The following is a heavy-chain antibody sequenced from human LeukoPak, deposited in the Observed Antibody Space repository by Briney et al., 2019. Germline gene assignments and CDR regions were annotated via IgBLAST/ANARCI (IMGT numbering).Heavy chain of an antibody. CDR1: GGSISSGGYY. Sequence: SETLSLTCTVSGGSISSGGYYWSWIRQHPGKGLEWIGYIYYSGTAYYNPSLKSRVTISVDTSKNQFSLKLSSVTAADTAVYYCARHHPLDLGSLNHWGQGTLVTVSS. D-gene: IGHD1-26*01. J-gene: IGHJ5*02. CDR2: IYYSGTA. CDR3: ARHHPLDLGSLNH. V-gene: IGHV4-31*03.